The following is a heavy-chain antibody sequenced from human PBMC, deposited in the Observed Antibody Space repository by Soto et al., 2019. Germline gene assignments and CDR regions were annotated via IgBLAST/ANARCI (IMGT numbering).Heavy chain of an antibody. J-gene: IGHJ5*02. CDR1: GYTFTSYD. CDR3: ARVKGGMSVRFDP. V-gene: IGHV1-8*01. CDR2: MNTNRGNT. D-gene: IGHD1-26*01. Sequence: QVQLVQSGAEVKKPGASVKVSCKASGYTFTSYDINWVRQATGQGLEWMGWMNTNRGNTGYAQKFQVRVNSTRNTSISTAYMELSSLRSEDTAVYYCARVKGGMSVRFDPWGQGTLVTVSS.